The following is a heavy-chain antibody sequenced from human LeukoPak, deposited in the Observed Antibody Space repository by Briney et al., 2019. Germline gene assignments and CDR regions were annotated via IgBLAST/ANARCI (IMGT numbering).Heavy chain of an antibody. D-gene: IGHD5-12*01. Sequence: GASVTVSCKASGGTFSNYGISWVRQAPGQGLEWMGGIIPIFDTANYAQKFQGRLTITADGSTTTAYMELSSLRSEDTAVYYCARDSGYDYFDSWGQGTLVTVSS. V-gene: IGHV1-69*13. CDR1: GGTFSNYG. CDR3: ARDSGYDYFDS. CDR2: IIPIFDTA. J-gene: IGHJ4*02.